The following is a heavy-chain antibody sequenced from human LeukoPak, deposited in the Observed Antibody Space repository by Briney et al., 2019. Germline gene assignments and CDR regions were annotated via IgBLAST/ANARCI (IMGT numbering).Heavy chain of an antibody. Sequence: GASLRVSCKPSGYSFTGHYLHWVRQAPAQGREWMGWMNPNSECTNYVQKDQRGVTMTRHTSISTAYMELSRLRSDDTAVYYCARDAYTMVRGYHNPPGYCGQGTLVTVSS. CDR1: GYSFTGHY. D-gene: IGHD3-10*01. CDR2: MNPNSECT. CDR3: ARDAYTMVRGYHNPPGY. J-gene: IGHJ4*02. V-gene: IGHV1-2*02.